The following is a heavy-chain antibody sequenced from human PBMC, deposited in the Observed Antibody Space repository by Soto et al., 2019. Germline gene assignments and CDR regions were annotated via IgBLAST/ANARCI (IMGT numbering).Heavy chain of an antibody. D-gene: IGHD6-13*01. CDR3: VRSGGSAWYFEDFQH. V-gene: IGHV1-18*01. CDR2: VRPNNGNT. Sequence: QVQLVQSGVEVKKPGASVKVSCKASGYTFTNYAISWVRQTPGQGHAWMGWVRPNNGNTDYIQKVQGRITRTTDTSTTTAYMEPRSPGSDDTAVDYCVRSGGSAWYFEDFQHGGQGTRVSVSS. CDR1: GYTFTNYA. J-gene: IGHJ1*01.